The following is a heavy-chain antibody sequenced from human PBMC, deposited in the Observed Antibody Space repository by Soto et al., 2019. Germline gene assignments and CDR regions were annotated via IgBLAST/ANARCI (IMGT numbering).Heavy chain of an antibody. CDR1: GFTFSDSI. D-gene: IGHD3-22*01. CDR3: TTSYYYDSRGYLEYYDYGMDV. J-gene: IGHJ6*02. Sequence: EVQLVESGGGLVQPGGSLKLSCAVSGFTFSDSIIHWVRQASGKGLVWVGRIRSKANSYATIYAASVKGGFTIARDDSKNTAYLQMNSLKTEDKSVYYCTTSYYYDSRGYLEYYDYGMDVWGQGTTVIVSS. CDR2: IRSKANSYAT. V-gene: IGHV3-73*02.